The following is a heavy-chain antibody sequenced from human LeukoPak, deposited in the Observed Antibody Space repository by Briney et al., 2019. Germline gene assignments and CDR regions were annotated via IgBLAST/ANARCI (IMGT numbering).Heavy chain of an antibody. Sequence: GGSLRLSCAASGFTFSSYAMHWVRQAPGKGLEWVAVISYDGSNKYYADSVKGRFTISRDDAKNSLYLEMDSLRAEDTAVYYCARDPLTPYDYYMDVWGKGTTVTVSS. CDR2: ISYDGSNK. D-gene: IGHD3-9*01. V-gene: IGHV3-30-3*01. CDR1: GFTFSSYA. CDR3: ARDPLTPYDYYMDV. J-gene: IGHJ6*03.